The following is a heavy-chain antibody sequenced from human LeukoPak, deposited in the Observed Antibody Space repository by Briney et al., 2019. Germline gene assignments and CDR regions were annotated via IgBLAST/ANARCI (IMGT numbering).Heavy chain of an antibody. D-gene: IGHD4/OR15-4a*01. J-gene: IGHJ4*02. CDR3: ARGGMVPD. CDR1: GFTFSSYE. CDR2: ISSCGSTI. Sequence: GGSLRLSCAASGFTFSSYEMNWVRQAPGKGLEWVSYISSCGSTIYYADSVKGRFTISRDNAKNSLYLQMNSLRAEDTAVYYCARGGMVPDWGQGTLVTVSS. V-gene: IGHV3-48*03.